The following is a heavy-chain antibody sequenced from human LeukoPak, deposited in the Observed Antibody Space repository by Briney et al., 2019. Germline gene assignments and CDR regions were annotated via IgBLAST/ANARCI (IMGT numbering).Heavy chain of an antibody. J-gene: IGHJ4*02. CDR2: LYDERN. V-gene: IGHV3-30*02. CDR1: GFPFSSYG. CDR3: AKGSVAGTADLDY. D-gene: IGHD6-19*01. Sequence: QPGGSLRLSCAASGFPFSSYGMHWVRQAPGKGLEWVARLYDERNDYANSVKGRFTISGDNDKNSLYVQMNSLRAEDTALYYCAKGSVAGTADLDYWGQGTLVTVSS.